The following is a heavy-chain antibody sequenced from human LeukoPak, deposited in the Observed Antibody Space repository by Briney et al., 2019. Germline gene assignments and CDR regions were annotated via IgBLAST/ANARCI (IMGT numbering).Heavy chain of an antibody. J-gene: IGHJ4*02. CDR1: GGSISNYH. Sequence: SETLSLTCTVSGGSISNYHWSWIRQPAGKGLEWVGQIHTSGSTNYNPPLKSRVSMSIDTTEDQVSLTIRSVTAADTAFYYCARRDISSGWSFDYWGQGTLVTVSS. V-gene: IGHV4-4*07. D-gene: IGHD6-19*01. CDR2: IHTSGST. CDR3: ARRDISSGWSFDY.